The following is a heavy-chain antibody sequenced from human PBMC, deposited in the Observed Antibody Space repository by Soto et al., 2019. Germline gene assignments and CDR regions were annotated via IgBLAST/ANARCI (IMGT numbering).Heavy chain of an antibody. CDR1: GFTFSYYW. V-gene: IGHV3-74*01. Sequence: EVQVVESGGGLVQPGGSLRLSCAASGFTFSYYWMHWVRQAPGTGLVWVSHIQNDGSRTTYAESVKGRFTISRDNAKNTLYLQMTSLRAEDTAVYYCARGDRGAFDLWGQGTMVTVSS. CDR3: ARGDRGAFDL. D-gene: IGHD3-10*01. CDR2: IQNDGSRT. J-gene: IGHJ3*01.